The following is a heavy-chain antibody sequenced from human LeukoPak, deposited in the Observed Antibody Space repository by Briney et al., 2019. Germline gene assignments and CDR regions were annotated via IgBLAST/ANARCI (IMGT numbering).Heavy chain of an antibody. CDR2: ISWNSGSI. CDR3: ARDADGYED. J-gene: IGHJ4*02. Sequence: GGSLRLSCAASGFTFDDYAMHWVRQAPGKGLEWVSGISWNSGSIGYADAVKGRFTISRDNAKNSLYLQMNSLTTEDTAVYYCARDADGYEDWGQGILVTVSS. V-gene: IGHV3-9*01. D-gene: IGHD5-24*01. CDR1: GFTFDDYA.